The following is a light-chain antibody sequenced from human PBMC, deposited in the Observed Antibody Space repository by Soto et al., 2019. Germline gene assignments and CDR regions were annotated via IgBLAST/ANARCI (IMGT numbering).Light chain of an antibody. CDR1: QGIGNA. J-gene: IGKJ2*01. CDR2: AAS. CDR3: QQLNTYPHT. Sequence: IQMTQSPSSLSASVGDRVTISCRASQGIGNALGWYQQKPGKAPKLLIYAASTLQSRVPSRFSGSGSGTDFTLTISSLQPEDFATYYCQQLNTYPHTFGQGTKVDIK. V-gene: IGKV1-17*01.